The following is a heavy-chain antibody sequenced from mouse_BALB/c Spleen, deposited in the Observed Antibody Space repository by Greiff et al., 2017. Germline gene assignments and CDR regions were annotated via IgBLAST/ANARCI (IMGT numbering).Heavy chain of an antibody. D-gene: IGHD1-1*01. CDR1: GFTFSSFG. CDR2: ISSGSSTI. Sequence: DVMLVESGGGLVQPGGSRKLSCAASGFTFSSFGMHWVRQAPEKGLEWVAYISSGSSTIYYADTVKGRFTISRDNPKNTLFLQMTSLRSEDTAMYYCARSLVPTTVVAPFAYWGQGTLVTVSA. V-gene: IGHV5-17*02. CDR3: ARSLVPTTVVAPFAY. J-gene: IGHJ3*01.